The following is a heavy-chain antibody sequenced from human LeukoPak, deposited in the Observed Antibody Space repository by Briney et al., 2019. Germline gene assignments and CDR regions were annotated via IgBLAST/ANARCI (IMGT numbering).Heavy chain of an antibody. V-gene: IGHV3-7*01. J-gene: IGHJ6*03. CDR1: GFTFSSYW. CDR2: IKLDVSET. CDR3: AKPYYSGHYYYYYMDV. Sequence: GGSLRLSCAASGFTFSSYWMTWVRQAPGKGLEWVANIKLDVSETYYVDSVRGRFTISRDNTKNSLYLQMNSLRAEDTAVYYCAKPYYSGHYYYYYMDVWGKGTTVTVSS. D-gene: IGHD4-11*01.